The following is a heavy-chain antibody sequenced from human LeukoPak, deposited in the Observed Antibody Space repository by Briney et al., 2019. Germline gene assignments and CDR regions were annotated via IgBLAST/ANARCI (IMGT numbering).Heavy chain of an antibody. CDR2: IRSNGATA. J-gene: IGHJ3*02. D-gene: IGHD3-22*01. CDR1: GFTVSNNY. Sequence: PGGSLRLSCAASGFTVSNNYMSWARQAPGKGLEWVSTIRSNGATAYNADSVKGRFTISRDNSKNTLYLQMNSLRAEDTAVYYCARPYYYDSSGYYSHAFDIWGQGTMVTVSS. V-gene: IGHV3-66*04. CDR3: ARPYYYDSSGYYSHAFDI.